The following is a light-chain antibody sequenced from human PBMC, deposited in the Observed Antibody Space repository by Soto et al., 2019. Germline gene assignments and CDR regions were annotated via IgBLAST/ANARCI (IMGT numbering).Light chain of an antibody. CDR3: SSYTSSITPVV. CDR2: DVS. Sequence: QSVLTQPASVSGSPGQSITISCTGTSSDVGGYNYVSWYQQHPGKAPKLMIYDVSNRPSGVSNRFSGSKSGNTASLTISGIQAEDEADYYCSSYTSSITPVVFGGGTKVTV. J-gene: IGLJ2*01. CDR1: SSDVGGYNY. V-gene: IGLV2-14*01.